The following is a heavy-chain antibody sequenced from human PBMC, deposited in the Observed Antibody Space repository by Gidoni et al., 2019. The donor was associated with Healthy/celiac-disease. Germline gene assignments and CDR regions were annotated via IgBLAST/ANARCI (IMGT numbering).Heavy chain of an antibody. CDR3: ARASSGGSSRDY. CDR1: GGTFSSYA. D-gene: IGHD3-16*01. CDR2: IIPILGIA. J-gene: IGHJ4*02. Sequence: QVQLVQSGAEVKKPGSSVKVSCKASGGTFSSYAISWVRQAPGQGLEWMGRIIPILGIANYAQKFQGRVTITADKSTSTAYMELSSLRSEDTAVYYCARASSGGSSRDYWGQGTLVTVSS. V-gene: IGHV1-69*04.